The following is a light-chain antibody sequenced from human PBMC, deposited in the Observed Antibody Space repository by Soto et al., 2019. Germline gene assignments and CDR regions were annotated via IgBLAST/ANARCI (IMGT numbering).Light chain of an antibody. J-gene: IGKJ5*01. CDR1: QTVSSNY. Sequence: EIVLTQSPGTLSLSPGERATLSCRASQTVSSNYLAWYQQKPGQAPRFLIYGASSRATGIPDRFSGSGSGTDFTLTISRLEPEDFAVYYCQQYSNWPPITFGQGTRLEIK. CDR3: QQYSNWPPIT. CDR2: GAS. V-gene: IGKV3-20*01.